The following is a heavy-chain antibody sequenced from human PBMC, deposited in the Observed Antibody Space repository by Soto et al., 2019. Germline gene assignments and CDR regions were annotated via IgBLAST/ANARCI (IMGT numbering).Heavy chain of an antibody. CDR2: IYYSGST. Sequence: PSETLSLTCTVSGGSISSSSYYWGWIRQPPGNGLEWIGSIYYSGSTYYNPSLKSRVTISVDTSKNQFSLKLSSVTAADTAVYYCARHEGGYSYGLDYWGQGTLVTVSS. CDR3: ARHEGGYSYGLDY. CDR1: GGSISSSSYY. J-gene: IGHJ4*02. V-gene: IGHV4-39*01. D-gene: IGHD5-18*01.